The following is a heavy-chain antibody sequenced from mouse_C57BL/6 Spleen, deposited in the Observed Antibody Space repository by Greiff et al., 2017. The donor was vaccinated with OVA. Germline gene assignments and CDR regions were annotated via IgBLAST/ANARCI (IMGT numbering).Heavy chain of an antibody. V-gene: IGHV5-16*01. CDR1: GFTFSDYY. CDR2: INYDGSST. Sequence: EVLLVESEGGLVQPGSSMKLSCTASGFTFSDYYMAWVRQVPEKGLEWVANINYDGSSTYYLDSLKSRFNISRDNAKNILYLQMSSLKSEDTATYYCARVYAGFAYWGQGTLVTVSA. CDR3: ARVYAGFAY. D-gene: IGHD2-12*01. J-gene: IGHJ3*01.